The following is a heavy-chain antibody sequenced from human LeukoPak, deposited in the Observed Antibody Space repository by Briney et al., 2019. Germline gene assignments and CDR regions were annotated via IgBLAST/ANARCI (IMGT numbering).Heavy chain of an antibody. D-gene: IGHD6-13*01. CDR1: GFTFSGYS. Sequence: PGGSLRLSCAASGFTFSGYSMNWVRQAPGKGLEWVSSISSDSTYIFYADSVKGRFTISRDNAKNSLYLQMNSLRAEDTAVYYCARTGGAAAGMGDYWGQGTLVTVSS. CDR3: ARTGGAAAGMGDY. V-gene: IGHV3-21*01. J-gene: IGHJ4*02. CDR2: ISSDSTYI.